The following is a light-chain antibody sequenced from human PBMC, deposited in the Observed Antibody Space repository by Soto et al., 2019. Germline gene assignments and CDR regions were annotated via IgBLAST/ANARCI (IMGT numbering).Light chain of an antibody. CDR1: SSNIGSNY. J-gene: IGLJ2*01. Sequence: QAVVTQPPSASGTPGQRVTISCSGSSSNIGSNYVYWYQQLPGTAPKLLIYRNNQRPSGVPDRCSGSKSGTSASLAISGLRSEDEADYYCAAWDDSLSGVVFGGGTKLTGL. V-gene: IGLV1-47*01. CDR3: AAWDDSLSGVV. CDR2: RNN.